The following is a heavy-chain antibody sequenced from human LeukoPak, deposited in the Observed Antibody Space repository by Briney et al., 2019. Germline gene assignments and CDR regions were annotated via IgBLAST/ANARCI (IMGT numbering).Heavy chain of an antibody. CDR1: GFTFSSYA. CDR3: AKHWYSGYDYGYYFDY. D-gene: IGHD5-12*01. Sequence: GGSLRLSCAASGFTFSSYAMSWVRQAPGKGLEWVSAISGSGGSTYYADSVKGRFTIPRDNSKNTLYLQMNSLRAEDTAVYYCAKHWYSGYDYGYYFDYWGQGALVTVSS. V-gene: IGHV3-23*01. J-gene: IGHJ4*02. CDR2: ISGSGGST.